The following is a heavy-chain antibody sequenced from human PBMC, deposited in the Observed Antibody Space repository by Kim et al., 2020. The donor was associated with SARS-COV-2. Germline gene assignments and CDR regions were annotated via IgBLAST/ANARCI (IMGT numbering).Heavy chain of an antibody. V-gene: IGHV4-59*01. CDR3: AREGTTVTTFDY. J-gene: IGHJ4*02. Sequence: TYNPSLKSRVTISVDTSKNQFALKLSSVTAADTAVYYCAREGTTVTTFDYWGQGTLVTVSS. D-gene: IGHD4-17*01.